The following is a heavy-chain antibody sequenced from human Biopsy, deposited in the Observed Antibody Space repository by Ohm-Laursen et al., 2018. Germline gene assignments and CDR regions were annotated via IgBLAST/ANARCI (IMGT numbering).Heavy chain of an antibody. V-gene: IGHV4-39*01. CDR3: ARHPTGFWFDP. CDR1: GGSVSSNTDY. CDR2: IFYTGII. J-gene: IGHJ5*02. Sequence: SQTLSLTWTVSGGSVSSNTDYWAWLRQPPGKGLEWIGSIFYTGIIFYNPSLKSRVSISVDTSKNQFSLDRNSVTASDTALYYCARHPTGFWFDPWGQGTLVIVSS.